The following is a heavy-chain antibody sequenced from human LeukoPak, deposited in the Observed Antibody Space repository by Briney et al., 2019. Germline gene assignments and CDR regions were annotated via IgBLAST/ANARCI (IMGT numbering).Heavy chain of an antibody. CDR2: VWYDGSNK. CDR1: GFTFSNYG. D-gene: IGHD4-17*01. CDR3: ARESITVTTPYYYYGMDV. Sequence: GRTLRLACAGAGFTFSNYGMHWVRQAPGKGLGWVADVWYDGSNKYYADSVKGRFTSSRDNSKNKLYLQMNSLRAEETAVYYCARESITVTTPYYYYGMDVWGQGTTVTVSS. V-gene: IGHV3-33*08. J-gene: IGHJ6*02.